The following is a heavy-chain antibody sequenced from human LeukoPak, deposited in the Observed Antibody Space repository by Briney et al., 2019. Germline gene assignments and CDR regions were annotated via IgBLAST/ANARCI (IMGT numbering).Heavy chain of an antibody. V-gene: IGHV4-34*01. CDR1: GGSFSGYY. D-gene: IGHD3-22*01. Sequence: SETLSLTCAVYGGSFSGYYWSWIRQPPGKGLEWIGEINHSRSTNYNPSLKSRVTISVDTSKNQFSLKLSSVTAADTAVYYCARKWGFGSSGYFDYWGQGTLVTVSS. CDR3: ARKWGFGSSGYFDY. J-gene: IGHJ4*02. CDR2: INHSRST.